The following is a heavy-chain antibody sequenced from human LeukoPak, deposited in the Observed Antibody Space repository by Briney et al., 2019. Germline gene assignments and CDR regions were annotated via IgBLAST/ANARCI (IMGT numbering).Heavy chain of an antibody. CDR1: GGTFSSYA. J-gene: IGHJ4*02. CDR2: IIPIFGTA. V-gene: IGHV1-69*01. D-gene: IGHD6-13*01. Sequence: SVKVSCKASGGTFSSYAISWVRQAPGQGLEWMGGIIPIFGTANYAQKFQGRVTITADESTSTAYMELSSLRSEDTAVYYCARRPVSIAAVYYFDYWGQGTLVTVSS. CDR3: ARRPVSIAAVYYFDY.